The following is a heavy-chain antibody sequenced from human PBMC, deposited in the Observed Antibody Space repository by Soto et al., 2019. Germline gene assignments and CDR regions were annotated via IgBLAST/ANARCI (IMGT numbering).Heavy chain of an antibody. V-gene: IGHV3-30*03. J-gene: IGHJ4*02. CDR3: XXXXXXXXXXXXDY. Sequence: QVQLVESGGGVVQPGTSLRLSCAASGFTFSSFGIHWVRQAPGKGLEWVAVISYDGIDKNYGDSVKGRFTISRENSKNMVYLQMNSLRIEXTAXXXXXXXXXXXXXXXXDYWGQGVLVAVSS. CDR1: GFTFSSFG. CDR2: ISYDGIDK.